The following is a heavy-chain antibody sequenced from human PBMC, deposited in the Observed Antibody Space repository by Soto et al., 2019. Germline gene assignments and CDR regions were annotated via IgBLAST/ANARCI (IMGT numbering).Heavy chain of an antibody. Sequence: GGSLRLSCAASGFTFSSYGMHWVRQAPGKGLEWVAVISYDGSNKYYADSVKGRFTISRDNSKNTLYLQMNSLRAEDTAVYYCAKALAAAIDYWGKGTLVTVSS. J-gene: IGHJ4*02. CDR2: ISYDGSNK. D-gene: IGHD6-13*01. CDR1: GFTFSSYG. V-gene: IGHV3-30*18. CDR3: AKALAAAIDY.